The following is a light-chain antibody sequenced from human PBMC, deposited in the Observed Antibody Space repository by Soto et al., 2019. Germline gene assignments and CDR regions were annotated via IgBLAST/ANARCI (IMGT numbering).Light chain of an antibody. Sequence: EIVLTQSPGTLSLSPGERATLSCRASQSVTSNCLAWYQQKPGQAPRLLLYGASSRVAGIPDRFIGSGSGTDFTLTISRLEPGDFAVYYCQHYGSSLWTFGQGTKVEIK. CDR1: QSVTSNC. V-gene: IGKV3-20*01. J-gene: IGKJ1*01. CDR2: GAS. CDR3: QHYGSSLWT.